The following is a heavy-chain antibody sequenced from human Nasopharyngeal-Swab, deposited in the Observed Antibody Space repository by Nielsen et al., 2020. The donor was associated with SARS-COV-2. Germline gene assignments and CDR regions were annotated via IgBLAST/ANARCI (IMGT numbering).Heavy chain of an antibody. V-gene: IGHV4-39*01. D-gene: IGHD6-6*01. J-gene: IGHJ5*02. CDR3: ARGARVQLVRTGWFDP. CDR2: IYYSGST. Sequence: RQAPGKGLEWIGSIYYSGSTYYNPSLKSRVTISVDTSKNQFSLKLSSVTAADTAVYYCARGARVQLVRTGWFDPWGQGTLVTVSS.